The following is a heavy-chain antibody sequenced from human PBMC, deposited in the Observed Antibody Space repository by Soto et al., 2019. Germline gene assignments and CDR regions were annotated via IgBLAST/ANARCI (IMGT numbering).Heavy chain of an antibody. CDR1: GGSVSSGSYY. V-gene: IGHV4-61*01. D-gene: IGHD5-18*01. Sequence: PSETLSLTCTVSGGSVSSGSYYWSWIRQPPGKGLEWIGYIYYSGSTNYNPSLKSRVTISVDTSKNQFSLKLSSVTAADTAVYYCARCRDTAMAGFDYWGQGTLVTVSS. CDR2: IYYSGST. J-gene: IGHJ4*02. CDR3: ARCRDTAMAGFDY.